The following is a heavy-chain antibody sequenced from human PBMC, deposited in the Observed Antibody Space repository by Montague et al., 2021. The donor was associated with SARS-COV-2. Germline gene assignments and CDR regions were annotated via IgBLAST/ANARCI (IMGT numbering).Heavy chain of an antibody. CDR3: AKGDSSGYYQVLV. D-gene: IGHD3-22*01. CDR2: ISGSGGTT. CDR1: GFTFSSYA. J-gene: IGHJ4*02. V-gene: IGHV3-23*01. Sequence: SLRLSCAASGFTFSSYAMSWVRQAPGKGLEWVSTISGSGGTTYYADSVKGRSTISRDNSKNTLYLQMNSLRAEDTAVYYCAKGDSSGYYQVLVWGQGTLVTVSS.